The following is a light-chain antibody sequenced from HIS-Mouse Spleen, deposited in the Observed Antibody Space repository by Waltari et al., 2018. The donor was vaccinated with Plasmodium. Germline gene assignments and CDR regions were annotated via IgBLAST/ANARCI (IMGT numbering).Light chain of an antibody. CDR2: AAS. CDR1: QDISSY. CDR3: QQRNSYPIT. J-gene: IGKJ5*01. V-gene: IGKV1-9*01. Sequence: DIQLTQSPSFPSASVADRVTITCPATQDISSYVAWYQQKPGKAPKLLIYAASTLQSWVPSWFGGSGSETEFSLKFSRLQPEDIASYYCQQRNSYPITFGQGTRLEIK.